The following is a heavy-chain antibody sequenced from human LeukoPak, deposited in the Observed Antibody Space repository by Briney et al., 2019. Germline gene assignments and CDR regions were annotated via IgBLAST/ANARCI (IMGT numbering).Heavy chain of an antibody. CDR1: GYSFTSYW. D-gene: IGHD3-22*01. CDR3: ARHLANYYDSSGYYPDAFDI. Sequence: GESLKISCKGSGYSFTSYWIGWVRQMPGKGLEWMGIIYPGGSDTRYSPSFQGQVTISADKSISTAYLQWSSLKASDTAMYYCARHLANYYDSSGYYPDAFDIWGQGTMVTVSS. CDR2: IYPGGSDT. J-gene: IGHJ3*02. V-gene: IGHV5-51*01.